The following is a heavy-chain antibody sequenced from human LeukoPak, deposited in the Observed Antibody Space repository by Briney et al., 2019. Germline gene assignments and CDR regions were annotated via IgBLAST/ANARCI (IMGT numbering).Heavy chain of an antibody. CDR2: MNPNSGNT. Sequence: ASVKVSCKASGYTFTSFDINWVRQATGQGLERMGWMNPNSGNTGYAQKFQGRVTMTRNTSISTAYMELSSLRSDDTAVYYCARDSGYSSGWYAGYYFDYWGQGTLVTVSS. J-gene: IGHJ4*02. CDR1: GYTFTSFD. CDR3: ARDSGYSSGWYAGYYFDY. D-gene: IGHD6-19*01. V-gene: IGHV1-8*01.